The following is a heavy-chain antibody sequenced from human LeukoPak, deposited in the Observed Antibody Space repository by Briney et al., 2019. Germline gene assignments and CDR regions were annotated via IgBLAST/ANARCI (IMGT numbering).Heavy chain of an antibody. Sequence: SVKVSCKASGGTFSSYAISWVRQAPGQGLEWMGRIIPILGIANHAQKFQGRVTITADKSTSTAYMELSSLRSEDTAVYYCARGGGYGDYNWFDPWGQGTLVTVSS. V-gene: IGHV1-69*04. D-gene: IGHD4-17*01. CDR3: ARGGGYGDYNWFDP. J-gene: IGHJ5*02. CDR1: GGTFSSYA. CDR2: IIPILGIA.